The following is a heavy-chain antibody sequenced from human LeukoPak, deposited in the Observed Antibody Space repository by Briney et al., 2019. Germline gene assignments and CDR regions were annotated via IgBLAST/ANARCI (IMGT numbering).Heavy chain of an antibody. CDR3: ARYYYDSSGYYSFGY. Sequence: PSETLSLTCTVSGGSISSYYWSWIRQPPGKGLERIGYIYYSGSTNYNPSLKSRVTISVDTSKNQFSLKLSSVTAADTAVYYCARYYYDSSGYYSFGYWGQGTLVTVSS. CDR2: IYYSGST. D-gene: IGHD3-22*01. V-gene: IGHV4-59*01. CDR1: GGSISSYY. J-gene: IGHJ4*02.